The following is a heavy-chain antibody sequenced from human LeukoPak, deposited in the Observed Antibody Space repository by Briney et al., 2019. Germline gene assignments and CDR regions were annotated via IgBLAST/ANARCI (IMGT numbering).Heavy chain of an antibody. CDR1: GGSISSYY. Sequence: SETLSLTCTVSGGSISSYYWSWIRQPPGKGLEWIGYIYYSGSTNYNPSLKSRVTISVDTSKNQFSLKLSSVTAADTAVYYCAGNSGSYSYYFDYWGQGTLVTVSS. CDR2: IYYSGST. CDR3: AGNSGSYSYYFDY. J-gene: IGHJ4*02. D-gene: IGHD1-26*01. V-gene: IGHV4-59*01.